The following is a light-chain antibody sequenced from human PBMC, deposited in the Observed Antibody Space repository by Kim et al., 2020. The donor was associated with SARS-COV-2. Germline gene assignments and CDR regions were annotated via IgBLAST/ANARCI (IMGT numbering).Light chain of an antibody. Sequence: SYELTQPLSVSVALGQTATITCGGNNIGSKNVHWYQQKPGQAPVLVIYNDNTRPSGIPERFSGCNSGNTATLTITGAQAGDEDDYYCEKWDSIVVFGGGT. V-gene: IGLV3-9*01. CDR3: EKWDSIVV. CDR2: NDN. J-gene: IGLJ2*01. CDR1: NIGSKN.